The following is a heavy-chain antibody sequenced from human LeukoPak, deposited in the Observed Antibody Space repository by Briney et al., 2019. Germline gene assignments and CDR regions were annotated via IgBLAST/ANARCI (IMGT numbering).Heavy chain of an antibody. V-gene: IGHV3-23*01. Sequence: GGSLRLSCAASGFTFNSYAMTWVRQAPGKGLEWVSSISGNGGSTYYTDSVKGRFTISSDNSKNTLYLQMNSLRAEDTAAYYCAMGLRVIVVTYYMDVWGKGTTVTVSS. CDR1: GFTFNSYA. CDR2: ISGNGGST. CDR3: AMGLRVIVVTYYMDV. D-gene: IGHD2-2*01. J-gene: IGHJ6*03.